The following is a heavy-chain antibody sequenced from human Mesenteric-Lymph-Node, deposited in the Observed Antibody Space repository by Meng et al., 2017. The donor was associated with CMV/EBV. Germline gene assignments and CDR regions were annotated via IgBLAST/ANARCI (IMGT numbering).Heavy chain of an antibody. D-gene: IGHD3-10*01. CDR1: GFTFSSYA. Sequence: GESLKISCAGSGFTFSSYAMGWVRPAPGKGLEWVSVIYIGAGSTHHADSVKGRFTISRDDSKKTVYLQMNSLRADDTAVYYCAKSIWFGELSLFDYWGQGTLVTVSS. CDR3: AKSIWFGELSLFDY. V-gene: IGHV3-23*03. CDR2: IYIGAGST. J-gene: IGHJ4*02.